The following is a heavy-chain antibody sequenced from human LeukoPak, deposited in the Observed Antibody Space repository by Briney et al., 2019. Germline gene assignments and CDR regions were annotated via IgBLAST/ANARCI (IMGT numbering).Heavy chain of an antibody. V-gene: IGHV3-23*01. CDR1: GFTLSTYA. J-gene: IGHJ4*02. CDR3: AKDAYSSGWFHLDY. D-gene: IGHD6-13*01. CDR2: ISDNGDST. Sequence: GGSLRLSCAASGFTLSTYAMSWVRQAPGKGLEWVSAISDNGDSTYYADSVKGRFTIPRDNSKNTLYLQMNSVRAEDTALYYCAKDAYSSGWFHLDYWGQGTLVTVSS.